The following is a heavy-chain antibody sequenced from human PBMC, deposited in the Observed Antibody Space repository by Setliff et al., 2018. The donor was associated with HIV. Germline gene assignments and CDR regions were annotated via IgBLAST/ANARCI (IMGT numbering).Heavy chain of an antibody. V-gene: IGHV1-69-2*01. CDR3: AAGPFNWGQYF. D-gene: IGHD3-16*01. J-gene: IGHJ4*01. Sequence: ASVKVSCKASGYTFTDRFITWFQQAPRKGLEWMGRRYPRGDGTIYAERFRGRLTLSADMSTNTAYMELDNLKSEDTAMYFCAAGPFNWGQYFWGHGTLVTVSS. CDR2: RYPRGDGT. CDR1: GYTFTDRF.